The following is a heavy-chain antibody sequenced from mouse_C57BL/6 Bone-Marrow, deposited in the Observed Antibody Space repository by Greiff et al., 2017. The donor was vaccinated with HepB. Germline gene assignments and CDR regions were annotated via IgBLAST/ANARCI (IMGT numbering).Heavy chain of an antibody. D-gene: IGHD2-3*01. CDR3: ARWGYYVAMGY. V-gene: IGHV1-19*01. CDR1: GYTFTDYY. Sequence: QLQQSGPVLVKPGASVKMSCKASGYTFTDYYMNWVKQSHGKSLEWIGVINPYNGGTSYNQKFKGKATLTVDKSSSTAYMEPNSLTSEDSAVYYCARWGYYVAMGYWGQGTAVTVSS. J-gene: IGHJ4*01. CDR2: INPYNGGT.